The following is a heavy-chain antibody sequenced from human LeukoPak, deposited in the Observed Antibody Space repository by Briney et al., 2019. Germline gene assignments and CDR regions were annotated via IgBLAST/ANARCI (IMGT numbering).Heavy chain of an antibody. CDR2: ISSSGNTI. CDR3: AREVVGLEY. J-gene: IGHJ4*02. V-gene: IGHV3-48*01. CDR1: GFTFSTYG. Sequence: GGSLRLSCAASGFTFSTYGMIWVRQAPGKGLEWDSYISSSGNTIQYADSVRGRFTISRDNAKNSLYLQMNSMRAEDTAVYYCAREVVGLEYWGQGTLVTVSS. D-gene: IGHD3/OR15-3a*01.